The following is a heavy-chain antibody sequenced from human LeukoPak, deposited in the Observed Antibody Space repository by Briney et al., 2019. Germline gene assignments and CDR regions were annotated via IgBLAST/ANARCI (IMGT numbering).Heavy chain of an antibody. CDR2: IHSSGST. V-gene: IGHV4-39*07. D-gene: IGHD7-27*01. Sequence: SETLSLTCTVSGGSISSCTYSWGWIRQPPGKGLECIGRIHSSGSTNYNPSLKSRVTISVDTSKNQFSLKLSSVTAADTAVYYCARGPNWGPYYMDVWGKGTTVTVSS. J-gene: IGHJ6*03. CDR1: GGSISSCTYS. CDR3: ARGPNWGPYYMDV.